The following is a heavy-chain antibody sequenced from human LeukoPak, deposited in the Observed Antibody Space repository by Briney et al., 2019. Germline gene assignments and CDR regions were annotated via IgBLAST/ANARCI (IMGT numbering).Heavy chain of an antibody. D-gene: IGHD2-15*01. CDR3: ARELSGSISRHFDY. CDR2: ISGNGGST. CDR1: GFTVSSYA. Sequence: GGSLRLSCAASGFTVSSYAMSWVRQPPGKGLEWVSLISGNGGSTYYADSVKGRFSISRDNAKNALYLQMNSLRAEDTAVFYCARELSGSISRHFDYWGQGTLVTVSS. J-gene: IGHJ4*02. V-gene: IGHV3-23*01.